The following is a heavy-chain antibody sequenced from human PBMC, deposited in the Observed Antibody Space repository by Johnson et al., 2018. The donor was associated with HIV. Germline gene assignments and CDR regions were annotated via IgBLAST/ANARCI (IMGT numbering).Heavy chain of an antibody. CDR1: GFTFDDYG. J-gene: IGHJ3*02. V-gene: IGHV3-20*04. CDR2: INWNGGSI. D-gene: IGHD6-13*01. Sequence: VQLVESGGGVVRPGGSLRLSCAASGFTFDDYGMSWVRQAPGKGLEWVSGINWNGGSIYYADSVKGRFTSSRDNSKNTLYLQMNSLRGEDTAVYYCARELGSSWYGAFDIWGQGTMVTVSS. CDR3: ARELGSSWYGAFDI.